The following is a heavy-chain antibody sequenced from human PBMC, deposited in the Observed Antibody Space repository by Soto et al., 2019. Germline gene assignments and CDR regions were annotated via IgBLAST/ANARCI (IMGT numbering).Heavy chain of an antibody. CDR3: AKQGRPMVPGKGWFDP. CDR2: ISGSGGST. V-gene: IGHV3-23*01. J-gene: IGHJ5*02. CDR1: GFTFSSYA. D-gene: IGHD3-10*01. Sequence: GGSLRLSCAASGFTFSSYAMSWVRQAPGKGLEWVSAISGSGGSTYYADSVKGRFTISRDNSKNTLYLQMNSLRAEDTAVYYCAKQGRPMVPGKGWFDPWGQGTLVTVS.